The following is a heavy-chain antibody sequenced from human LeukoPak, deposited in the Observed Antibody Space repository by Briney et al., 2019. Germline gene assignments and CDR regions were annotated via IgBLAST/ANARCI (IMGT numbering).Heavy chain of an antibody. CDR1: GFTFSDNY. Sequence: PGGSLRLSGAASGFTFSDNYMAWIGQAQGKGLVFITSIGYSATPVFYAGSVRGRFTTSRADDKNSLFLQTDSLRAEDTAVYYCARTLAVSDHWGQGTLVTVSS. J-gene: IGHJ4*02. CDR3: ARTLAVSDH. D-gene: IGHD2-8*01. V-gene: IGHV3-11*01. CDR2: IGYSATPV.